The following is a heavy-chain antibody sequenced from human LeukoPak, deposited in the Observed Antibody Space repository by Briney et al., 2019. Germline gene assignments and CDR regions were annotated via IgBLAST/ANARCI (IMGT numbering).Heavy chain of an antibody. V-gene: IGHV1-3*01. D-gene: IGHD1-26*01. J-gene: IGHJ4*02. CDR3: ARERWEQPFDY. Sequence: ASVKVSCKASGYTFTRYALHWVRQAPRQRLEWMGWVNAGNGKTKYSQKFQGRVTITRDTSASTAYMELSSLRSEDTAVYYCARERWEQPFDYWGQGTLVTVSS. CDR2: VNAGNGKT. CDR1: GYTFTRYA.